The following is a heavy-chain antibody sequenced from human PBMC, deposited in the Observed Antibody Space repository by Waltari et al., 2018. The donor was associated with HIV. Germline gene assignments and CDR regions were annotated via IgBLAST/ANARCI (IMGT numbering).Heavy chain of an antibody. D-gene: IGHD3-16*01. CDR1: GFTVSSNY. CDR3: ARDGGTARGAFDI. V-gene: IGHV3-53*01. J-gene: IGHJ3*02. CDR2: IYSGGST. Sequence: EVQLVESGGGWIQPGGSLSFSCAASGFTVSSNYRRWVRQAPGKGLEWVSVIYSGGSTYYADSVKGRFTISRDNSKNTLYLQMNSLRAEDTAVYYCARDGGTARGAFDIWGQGTMVTVSS.